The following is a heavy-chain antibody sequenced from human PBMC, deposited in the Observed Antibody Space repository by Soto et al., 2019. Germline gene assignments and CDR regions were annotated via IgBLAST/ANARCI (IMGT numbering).Heavy chain of an antibody. Sequence: QVQLVQSGAEVKKPGSSVKVSCKASGGTFSSYAISWVRQAPGQGLEWMGGIIPIFGTANYAQKFQGRVTISADESMSAAYMELSSLRSEDTAVYYCARDRSISNWFDPWGQGTLVTVSS. CDR3: ARDRSISNWFDP. J-gene: IGHJ5*02. CDR2: IIPIFGTA. CDR1: GGTFSSYA. V-gene: IGHV1-69*12.